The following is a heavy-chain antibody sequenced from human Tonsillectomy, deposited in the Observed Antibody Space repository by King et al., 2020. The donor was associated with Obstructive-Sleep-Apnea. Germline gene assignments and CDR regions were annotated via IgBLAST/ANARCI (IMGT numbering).Heavy chain of an antibody. CDR3: ARVGSSGWYF. CDR1: GGSISSYY. D-gene: IGHD6-19*01. V-gene: IGHV4-59*01. CDR2: IYYSGST. J-gene: IGHJ4*02. Sequence: VQLQESGPGLVKPSETLSLTCTVSGGSISSYYWSWIRQPPGKGLEWIGYIYYSGSTNYNPSLKSRVTISVDTSKNPFSLKLSAVTAADTAVYYCARVGSSGWYFWGQGTLVTVSS.